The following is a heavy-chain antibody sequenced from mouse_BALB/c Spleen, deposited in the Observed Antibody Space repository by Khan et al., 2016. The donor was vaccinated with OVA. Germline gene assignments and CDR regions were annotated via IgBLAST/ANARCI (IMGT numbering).Heavy chain of an antibody. Sequence: EVKLLESGPGLVKPSQSLSLTCTVTGYSITSGYGWNWIRQFPGNKMEWMGYISYSGSTNYNPSLKSRISITRDTSKNQFFLQLNSVTTEDTATXYCASTARINSWGQGTTLTFSS. J-gene: IGHJ2*01. CDR1: GYSITSGYG. D-gene: IGHD1-2*01. CDR3: ASTARINS. CDR2: ISYSGST. V-gene: IGHV3-2*02.